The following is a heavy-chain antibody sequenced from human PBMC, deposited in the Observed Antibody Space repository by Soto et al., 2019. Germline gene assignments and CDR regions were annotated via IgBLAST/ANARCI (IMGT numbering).Heavy chain of an antibody. J-gene: IGHJ4*02. CDR2: IYWNDEK. CDR1: GFSLTTSGVG. Sequence: QITLKESGPTLVKPTQTLTLTCTFSGFSLTTSGVGVDWLRQPPGKALEWLGLIYWNDEKRYRPSLQSRLTIAKDTSRNQVVLTMTNMDPVDTATYYCAHRTTVTAGRNWGQGTLVTVSS. D-gene: IGHD4-4*01. V-gene: IGHV2-5*01. CDR3: AHRTTVTAGRN.